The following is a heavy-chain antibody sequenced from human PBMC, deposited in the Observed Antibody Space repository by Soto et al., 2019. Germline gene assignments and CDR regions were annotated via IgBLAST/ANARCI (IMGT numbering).Heavy chain of an antibody. J-gene: IGHJ5*02. CDR1: GGTFSSYA. CDR3: ARSRIVVVVAATPDLTWFDP. V-gene: IGHV1-69*01. Sequence: VQLVQSGAEVKKPGSSVKVSCKASGGTFSSYAISWVRQAPGQGLEWMGGIIPIFGTANYAQKFQGRVTITADESTSTAYMELSSLRSEDTAVYYCARSRIVVVVAATPDLTWFDPWGQGTLVTVSS. D-gene: IGHD2-15*01. CDR2: IIPIFGTA.